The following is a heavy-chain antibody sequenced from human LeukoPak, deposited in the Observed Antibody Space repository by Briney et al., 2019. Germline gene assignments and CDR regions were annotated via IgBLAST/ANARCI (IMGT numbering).Heavy chain of an antibody. J-gene: IGHJ4*02. CDR2: IYSGGST. CDR1: GFTFSSYA. V-gene: IGHV3-53*04. D-gene: IGHD6-19*01. Sequence: GGSLRLSCAASGFTFSSYAMSWVRQAPGKGLEWVSVIYSGGSTYYADSVKGRFTISRHNSKNTLYLQMNSLRAEDTAVYYCARAPEWLIFDYWGQGTLVTVSS. CDR3: ARAPEWLIFDY.